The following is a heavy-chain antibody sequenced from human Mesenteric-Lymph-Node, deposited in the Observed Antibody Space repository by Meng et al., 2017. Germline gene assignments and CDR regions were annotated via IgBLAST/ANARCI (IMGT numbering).Heavy chain of an antibody. CDR2: IIPIFGTA. V-gene: IGHV1-69*13. D-gene: IGHD3-3*01. J-gene: IGHJ4*02. CDR3: ASSGFGNVGIDY. CDR1: GGTFSSYT. Sequence: SVKVSCKASGGTFSSYTISWVRQAPGQGLEWMGGIIPIFGTANYAQKFQGRVTITADESTSTAYMELSSLRSEDTAVYYCASSGFGNVGIDYWGQGTLVTVSS.